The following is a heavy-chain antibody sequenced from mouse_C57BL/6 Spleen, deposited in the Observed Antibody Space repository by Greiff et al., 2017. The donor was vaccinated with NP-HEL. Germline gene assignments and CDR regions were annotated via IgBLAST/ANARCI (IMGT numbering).Heavy chain of an antibody. CDR1: GYTFTDYY. D-gene: IGHD2-10*02. J-gene: IGHJ4*01. CDR3: ARSGYGNSFYYAMDY. Sequence: VQLQESGAELVRPGASVKLSCQASGYTFTDYYINWVKQRPGQGLEWIARIYPGSGNTYYNEKFKGKATLTAEKSSSTAYMQLSSLTSEDSAVYFCARSGYGNSFYYAMDYWGQGTSVTVSS. CDR2: IYPGSGNT. V-gene: IGHV1-76*01.